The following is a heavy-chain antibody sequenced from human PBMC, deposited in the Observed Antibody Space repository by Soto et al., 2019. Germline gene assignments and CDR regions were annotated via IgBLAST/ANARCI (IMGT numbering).Heavy chain of an antibody. V-gene: IGHV5-51*01. CDR3: ARRKYNWNYWLYYDILTGPVDYFDY. Sequence: GESLKISCKGSGYSFTSYWIGWVRQMPGKGLEWMGIIYPGDSDTRYSPSFQGQVTISADKSISTAYLQWSSLKASDTAMYYCARRKYNWNYWLYYDILTGPVDYFDYWGQGTLVTVSS. J-gene: IGHJ4*02. CDR2: IYPGDSDT. CDR1: GYSFTSYW. D-gene: IGHD3-9*01.